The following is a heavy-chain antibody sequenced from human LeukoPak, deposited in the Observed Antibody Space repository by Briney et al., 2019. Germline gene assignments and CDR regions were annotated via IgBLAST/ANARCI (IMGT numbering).Heavy chain of an antibody. CDR1: GDSISSGNYY. V-gene: IGHV4-61*02. CDR2: FSITGSA. CDR3: VRGFDP. J-gene: IGHJ5*02. Sequence: PSETLSLTCTVSGDSISSGNYYWSWMRQPPGRGLEWIGRFSITGSADYNPSLKSRVTISVHTSKNQFSLRLPSVTAADTAVYYCVRGFDPWGQGTLVTVSS.